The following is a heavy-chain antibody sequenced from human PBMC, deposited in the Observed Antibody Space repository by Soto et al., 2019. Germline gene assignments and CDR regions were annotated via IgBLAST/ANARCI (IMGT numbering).Heavy chain of an antibody. CDR3: ESLTGHPH. V-gene: IGHV4-4*07. Sequence: HVQLQESGPGLGKPSETLSLTCTVSGGSISSYYWSWIRQPAGKGLEWIGRSYTSGSTNYNPSLKSRVTLSVDKSKNQFTLKLSSVTDGDTAVYYCESLTGHPHWGQGTLVTVSS. CDR2: SYTSGST. CDR1: GGSISSYY. D-gene: IGHD1-20*01. J-gene: IGHJ4*02.